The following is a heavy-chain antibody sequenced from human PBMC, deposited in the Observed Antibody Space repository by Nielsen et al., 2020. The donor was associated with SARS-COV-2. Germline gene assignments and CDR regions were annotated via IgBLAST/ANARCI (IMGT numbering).Heavy chain of an antibody. D-gene: IGHD7-27*01. V-gene: IGHV4-34*01. J-gene: IGHJ4*02. Sequence: SETLSLTCTVSGGSISSYYWSWIRQPPGKGLEWIGEINHSGSTNYNPSLKSRVTISVDTSKNQFSLKLSSVTAADTAVYYCARGSQLGKVLGYWGQGTLVTVSS. CDR2: INHSGST. CDR1: GGSISSYY. CDR3: ARGSQLGKVLGY.